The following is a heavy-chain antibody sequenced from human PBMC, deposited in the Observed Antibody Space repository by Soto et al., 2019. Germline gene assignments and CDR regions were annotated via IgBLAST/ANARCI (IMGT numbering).Heavy chain of an antibody. CDR3: ARHLPYDFWSGYYTLVYYYMDV. CDR2: IKQDGSEK. J-gene: IGHJ6*03. V-gene: IGHV3-7*01. CDR1: GFTFSSYW. D-gene: IGHD3-3*01. Sequence: GGSLKLSCAASGFTFSSYWMSWVRQAPGKGLEWVANIKQDGSEKYYVDSVKGRFTISRDNAKNSLYLQMNSLRAEDTAVYYCARHLPYDFWSGYYTLVYYYMDVWGKGTTVTVSS.